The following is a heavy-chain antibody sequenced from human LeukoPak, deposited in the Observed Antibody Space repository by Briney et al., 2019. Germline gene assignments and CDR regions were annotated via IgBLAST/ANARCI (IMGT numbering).Heavy chain of an antibody. J-gene: IGHJ4*02. CDR3: ARSLSTAGIDY. CDR2: IYHSGST. V-gene: IGHV4-38-2*01. CDR1: GYSISTGRY. D-gene: IGHD2-2*01. Sequence: SETLSLTCAVSGYSISTGRYWGWIRQPPGKGLEWIGSIYHSGSTYYNPSLKSRVTISVDTSKNQFSLNLRSVTAADTAVYYCARSLSTAGIDYWGQGTLVTVSS.